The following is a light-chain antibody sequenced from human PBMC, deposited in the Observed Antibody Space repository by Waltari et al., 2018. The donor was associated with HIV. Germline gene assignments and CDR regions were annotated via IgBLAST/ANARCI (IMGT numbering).Light chain of an antibody. J-gene: IGKJ2*01. CDR2: GAS. Sequence: EIMLTQSPATLSLSPGETAIVSCRASENMTSQYLAWYQQKSGQAPRLLLFGASTRNPGVPERFGGAGSGADFTLTVSRLEPEDVALYFCQQYAASPYTFGQGT. CDR1: ENMTSQY. V-gene: IGKV3-20*01. CDR3: QQYAASPYT.